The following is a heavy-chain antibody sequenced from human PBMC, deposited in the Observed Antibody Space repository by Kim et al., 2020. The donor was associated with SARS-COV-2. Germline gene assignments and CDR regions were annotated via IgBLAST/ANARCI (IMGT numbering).Heavy chain of an antibody. D-gene: IGHD3-10*01. CDR3: VRDSNYYFDL. V-gene: IGHV3-33*01. Sequence: SDSVKGRFTISRDDSKNTVDLQMDSLRVEDTAVYFCVRDSNYYFDLWGQGSLVRVSS. J-gene: IGHJ4*02.